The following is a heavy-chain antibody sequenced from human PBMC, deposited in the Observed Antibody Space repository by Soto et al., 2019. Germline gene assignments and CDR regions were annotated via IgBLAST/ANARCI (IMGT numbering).Heavy chain of an antibody. CDR3: AKPPYSSSSYYYYGMDV. V-gene: IGHV3-23*01. CDR1: GLTFSVNA. D-gene: IGHD6-6*01. Sequence: EVQLLESGGGLVQPGGSLGPSLAPPGLTFSVNAMPWVGRAQGKGLRWASAISGSGGTTYHADSVKGRFTISRDNSKNTLYLQMNSLRAEDAAVYYCAKPPYSSSSYYYYGMDVWGQGTTVTVSS. J-gene: IGHJ6*02. CDR2: ISGSGGTT.